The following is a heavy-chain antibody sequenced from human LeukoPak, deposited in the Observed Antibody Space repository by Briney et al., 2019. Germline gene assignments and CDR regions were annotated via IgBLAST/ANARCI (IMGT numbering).Heavy chain of an antibody. CDR2: IYYSGST. CDR1: SGSISSYY. Sequence: SETLSLTCTVSSGSISSYYWSWIRQPPGKGLEWIGYIYYSGSTNYNPSLKSRVTISVDTSKNQFSLKLTSVTAADTAVYYCAREPGYSYGYGRLYYFDYWGQGTLVTVSS. D-gene: IGHD5-18*01. CDR3: AREPGYSYGYGRLYYFDY. V-gene: IGHV4-59*12. J-gene: IGHJ4*02.